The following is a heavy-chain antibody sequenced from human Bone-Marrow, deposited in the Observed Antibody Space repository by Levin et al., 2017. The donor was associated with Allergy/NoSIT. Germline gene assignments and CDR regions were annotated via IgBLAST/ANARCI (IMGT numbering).Heavy chain of an antibody. CDR3: ARDATRDVYGTGADFFDP. Sequence: GGSLRLSCVASGFSFSTYGMHWVRQAPGKGLEWVAVVWYHGNEKFYSDSVKGRFTISRDNSRNTLYLEMNNLRAEATAVYYCARDATRDVYGTGADFFDPWGQGTLVTVSS. CDR2: VWYHGNEK. V-gene: IGHV3-33*01. D-gene: IGHD3-10*01. CDR1: GFSFSTYG. J-gene: IGHJ5*02.